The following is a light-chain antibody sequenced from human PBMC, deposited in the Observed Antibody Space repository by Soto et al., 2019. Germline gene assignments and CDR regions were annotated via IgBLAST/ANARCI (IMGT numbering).Light chain of an antibody. Sequence: DIQMTQSPSTLSASVGGGVTITCRASQSVGTWLAWYQQKPGKAPKLLIYDASSLESGVPSRFSGSGSGTDFTLTISSLQPEDFATYFCQQSYDTPFTFGPGTKVDIK. V-gene: IGKV1-5*01. J-gene: IGKJ3*01. CDR3: QQSYDTPFT. CDR1: QSVGTW. CDR2: DAS.